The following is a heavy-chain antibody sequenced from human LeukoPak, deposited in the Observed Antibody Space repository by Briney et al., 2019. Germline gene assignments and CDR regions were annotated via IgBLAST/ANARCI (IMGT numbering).Heavy chain of an antibody. D-gene: IGHD3-9*01. CDR1: GYTFTSYD. CDR3: VSLDILTGNFDY. CDR2: MNPNSGNT. J-gene: IGHJ4*02. Sequence: ASVKVSCKASGYTFTSYDINCVRQATGQGLEWMGWMNPNSGNTGYAQKFQGRVTMTRNTSISTAYMELSSLRSEDTAVYYCVSLDILTGNFDYWGQGTLVTVSS. V-gene: IGHV1-8*01.